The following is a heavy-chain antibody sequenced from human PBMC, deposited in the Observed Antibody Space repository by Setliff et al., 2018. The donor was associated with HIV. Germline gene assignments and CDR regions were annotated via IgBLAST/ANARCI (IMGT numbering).Heavy chain of an antibody. D-gene: IGHD6-19*01. J-gene: IGHJ3*02. CDR2: INHSGST. CDR3: ASFGGWYPDAFDI. Sequence: PSETLSLTCDVSGFSITDGFYWAWIRQSPGKGLEWIGSINHSGSTYCTPSLKSRVTMSVDTSKNHFSLKLSSVTAADTAVYYCASFGGWYPDAFDIWGQGTMVTVSS. CDR1: GFSITDGFY. V-gene: IGHV4-38-2*01.